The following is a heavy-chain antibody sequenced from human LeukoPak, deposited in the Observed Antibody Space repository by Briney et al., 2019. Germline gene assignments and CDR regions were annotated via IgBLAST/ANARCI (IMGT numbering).Heavy chain of an antibody. V-gene: IGHV3-21*01. CDR2: ISSSSSYI. Sequence: GRSLTLSCAASGFTFSSYSMNWVRQAPGKGLEWVSSISSSSSYIYYADSVKGRFTISRDNAKNSLYLQMNSLRAEDTAVYYCARDNNDFWSGYYTGIDYWGQGTLVTVSS. D-gene: IGHD3-3*01. J-gene: IGHJ4*02. CDR1: GFTFSSYS. CDR3: ARDNNDFWSGYYTGIDY.